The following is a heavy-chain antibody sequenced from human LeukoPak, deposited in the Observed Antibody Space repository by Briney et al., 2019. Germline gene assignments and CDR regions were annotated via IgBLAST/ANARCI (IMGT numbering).Heavy chain of an antibody. CDR3: ARDYYDSSGYYYGAI. CDR2: ISSSSSYI. J-gene: IGHJ3*02. Sequence: GGSLRLSCAASGFTFSSSSMNWVRQAPGKGLEWVSSISSSSSYIYYADSVKGRFTISRDNAKNSLYLQMNSLRAEDTAVYYCARDYYDSSGYYYGAIWGQGTMVTVSS. D-gene: IGHD3-22*01. V-gene: IGHV3-21*01. CDR1: GFTFSSSS.